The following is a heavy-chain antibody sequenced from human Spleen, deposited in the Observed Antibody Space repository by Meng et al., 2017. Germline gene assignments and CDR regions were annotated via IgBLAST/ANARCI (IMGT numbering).Heavy chain of an antibody. J-gene: IGHJ4*02. CDR1: GGSISSDDYY. D-gene: IGHD2-21*01. CDR2: IYNSGST. Sequence: QVQLQESGPRLVKTSETLSLTCTVSGGSISSDDYYWSWIRQPPGKGLEWIGYIYNSGSTYYNPSLKSRVTISVDTSKNQFSLKLRFVTAADTAVYYCAREGRSHQVGVSVYWGQGNLVTVSS. CDR3: AREGRSHQVGVSVY. V-gene: IGHV4-30-4*01.